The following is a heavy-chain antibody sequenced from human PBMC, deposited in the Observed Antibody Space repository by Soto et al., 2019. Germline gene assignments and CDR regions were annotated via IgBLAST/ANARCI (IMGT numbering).Heavy chain of an antibody. D-gene: IGHD3-3*01. CDR3: ARGRRSDFWSGYSCYYYYGMDV. V-gene: IGHV1-8*01. Sequence: ASVKVSCKASGYTFTSYDINWVRQATGQGLEWMGWMNPNSGNTGYAQKFQGRVTMTRNTSISTAYMELSSLRSEDTAVYYCARGRRSDFWSGYSCYYYYGMDVWGQGTTVTVSS. CDR1: GYTFTSYD. J-gene: IGHJ6*02. CDR2: MNPNSGNT.